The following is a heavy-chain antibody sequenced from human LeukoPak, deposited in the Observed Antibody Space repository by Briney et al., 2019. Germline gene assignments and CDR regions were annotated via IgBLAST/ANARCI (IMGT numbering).Heavy chain of an antibody. CDR2: IYYSGST. V-gene: IGHV4-59*08. J-gene: IGHJ4*02. D-gene: IGHD6-13*01. CDR1: GGSISSYY. CDR3: ARHPSSGAAAGDRGY. Sequence: SETLSLTCTVSGGSISSYYWSWIRQPPGKGLEWIGYIYYSGSTNYNPSLKSRVTISVDTSKNQFSLKLSSVTAADTAVYYSARHPSSGAAAGDRGYWGQGTLVTVSS.